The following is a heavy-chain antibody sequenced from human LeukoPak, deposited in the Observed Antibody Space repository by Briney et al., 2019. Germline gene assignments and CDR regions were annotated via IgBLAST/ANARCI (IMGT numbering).Heavy chain of an antibody. CDR3: TRDRRDGYNDGYCSR. CDR2: IRSKSYSETT. V-gene: IGHV3-49*04. Sequence: PGGSLRLSCTASGFSIAEYAMTWVRQAPGRGLEWLGFIRSKSYSETTQFAAPVRGIFTISRDDSNSVTYLQMNSLKIEDTAVYFCTRDRRDGYNDGYCSRWGRGTLVTVSS. CDR1: GFSIAEYA. D-gene: IGHD5-24*01. J-gene: IGHJ2*01.